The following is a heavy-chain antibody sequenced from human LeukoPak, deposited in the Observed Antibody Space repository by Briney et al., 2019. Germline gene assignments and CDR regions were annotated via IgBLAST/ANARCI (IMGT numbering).Heavy chain of an antibody. CDR1: GDSVSRNSGA. J-gene: IGHJ4*02. Sequence: SQALSVTCAISGDSVSRNSGAWNWTRPSRSGGLECQGRTYSTSKSYNDYAVSVKSRITTNPDTSKNQFSLQLNSVTPEDTAVYYCARVIGETGDVDYWGQGTPVTVSS. CDR2: TYSTSKSYN. CDR3: ARVIGETGDVDY. D-gene: IGHD7-27*01. V-gene: IGHV6-1*01.